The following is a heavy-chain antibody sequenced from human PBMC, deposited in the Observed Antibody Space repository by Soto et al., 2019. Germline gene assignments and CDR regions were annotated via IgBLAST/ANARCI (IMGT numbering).Heavy chain of an antibody. CDR3: ARDEGGYDILTGYYKAHHFDQ. V-gene: IGHV1-18*01. CDR2: ISPHNRNT. J-gene: IGHJ4*02. Sequence: QVQLVQSGAEVKRPGDSVKVSCQASGYTFGHFYITWVRQAPGQGLEWMGAISPHNRNTNYAEKVRGRVTMTTDTSTTTAYMELRSLRSDDTAVYYCARDEGGYDILTGYYKAHHFDQWGQGDLVTVSS. CDR1: GYTFGHFY. D-gene: IGHD3-9*01.